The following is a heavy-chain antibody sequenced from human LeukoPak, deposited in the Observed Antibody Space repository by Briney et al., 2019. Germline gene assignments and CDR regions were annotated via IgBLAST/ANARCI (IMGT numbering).Heavy chain of an antibody. Sequence: PGGSLRLSCAASGFTFSSYGMPWVRQAPGKGLEWVAVISYDGSNKYYADSVKGRFTISRDNSKNTLYLQMNSLRAEDTAVYYCAKAVGSYDFWSGYRYGMDVWGQGTTVTVSS. J-gene: IGHJ6*02. V-gene: IGHV3-30*18. CDR3: AKAVGSYDFWSGYRYGMDV. CDR1: GFTFSSYG. D-gene: IGHD3-3*01. CDR2: ISYDGSNK.